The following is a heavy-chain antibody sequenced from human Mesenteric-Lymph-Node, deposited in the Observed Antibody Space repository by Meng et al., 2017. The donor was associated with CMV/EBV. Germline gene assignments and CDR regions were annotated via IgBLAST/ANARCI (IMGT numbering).Heavy chain of an antibody. CDR2: FDPEDGET. J-gene: IGHJ4*02. V-gene: IGHV1-24*01. CDR3: ARVRGYCSCTSCPVGY. D-gene: IGHD2-2*01. CDR1: GYTLTELS. Sequence: ASVKVSCKVSGYTLTELSRHWVRQATGKGLEWMGGFDPEDGETIYAQKFQGRVTMTEDKSTDTAYMELSSLRSEDTAVYYCARVRGYCSCTSCPVGYWGQGTLVTVSS.